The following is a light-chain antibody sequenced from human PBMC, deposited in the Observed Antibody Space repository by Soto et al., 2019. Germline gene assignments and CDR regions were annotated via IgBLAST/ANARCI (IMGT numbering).Light chain of an antibody. Sequence: DIQMTQSPSSLSASVGGRVTITCRASQSISTYLNWYQQKPGLAPKLLIYFASTLQSGVPSRFSGSGSGTDFTLTISSLQPEDFATYYCQQTYSSVRTFGQGTKLEIK. J-gene: IGKJ2*01. V-gene: IGKV1-39*01. CDR1: QSISTY. CDR3: QQTYSSVRT. CDR2: FAS.